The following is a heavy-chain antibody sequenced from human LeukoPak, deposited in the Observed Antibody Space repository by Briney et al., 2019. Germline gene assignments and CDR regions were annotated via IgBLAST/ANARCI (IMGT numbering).Heavy chain of an antibody. CDR1: GFTFDDYA. CDR2: ISGDGGST. V-gene: IGHV3-43*02. J-gene: IGHJ6*02. CDR3: AKVRWVSEYYYYYYGMDV. Sequence: GGSLRLSCAASGFTFDDYAMHWVRQAPGKGLEWVSLISGDGGSTYYADSVKGRFTISRDNSKNSLYLQMNSLRTEDTALYYCAKVRWVSEYYYYYYGMDVWGQGTTVTVSS. D-gene: IGHD2/OR15-2a*01.